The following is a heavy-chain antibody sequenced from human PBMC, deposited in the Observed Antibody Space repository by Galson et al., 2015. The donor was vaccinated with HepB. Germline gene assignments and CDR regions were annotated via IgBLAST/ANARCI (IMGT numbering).Heavy chain of an antibody. Sequence: SLRLSCAASGFTFSSYAMHWVRQAPGKGLEWVAVISYDGSNKYYADSVKGRFTISRDNSKNTLYLQMNSLRAKDTAVYYCARAMGQQLVLADYWGQGTLVTVSS. CDR1: GFTFSSYA. CDR3: ARAMGQQLVLADY. V-gene: IGHV3-30*04. CDR2: ISYDGSNK. D-gene: IGHD6-13*01. J-gene: IGHJ4*02.